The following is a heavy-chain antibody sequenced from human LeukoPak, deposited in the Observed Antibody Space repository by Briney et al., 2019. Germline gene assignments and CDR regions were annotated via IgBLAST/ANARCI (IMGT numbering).Heavy chain of an antibody. CDR3: ARHGTDSSGPIHAFDI. CDR2: IYTSGST. Sequence: SETLSLTCTVSGGSISSGVYYWSWIRQPAGKGLEWIGRIYTSGSTNYNPSLKSRVTISVDTSKNQFSLKLSSVTAADTAVYYCARHGTDSSGPIHAFDIWGQGTMVTVSS. D-gene: IGHD3-22*01. CDR1: GGSISSGVYY. J-gene: IGHJ3*02. V-gene: IGHV4-61*02.